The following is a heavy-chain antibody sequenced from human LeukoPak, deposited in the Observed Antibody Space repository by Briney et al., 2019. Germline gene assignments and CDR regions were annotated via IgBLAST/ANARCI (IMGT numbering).Heavy chain of an antibody. D-gene: IGHD3-22*01. J-gene: IGHJ4*02. CDR1: GFTFSSYS. Sequence: GGSLRLSCAASGFTFSSYSMNWVRQAPGKGLEWVSYISSSSSTIYYADSVKGRFTISRDNAKNSLYLQTNSLRAEDTAVYYCAREKYYYDSSGFDYWGQGTLVTVSS. CDR2: ISSSSSTI. V-gene: IGHV3-48*04. CDR3: AREKYYYDSSGFDY.